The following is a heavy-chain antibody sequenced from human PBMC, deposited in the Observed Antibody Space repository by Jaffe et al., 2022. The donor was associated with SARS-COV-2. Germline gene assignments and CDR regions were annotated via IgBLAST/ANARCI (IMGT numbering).Heavy chain of an antibody. D-gene: IGHD3-3*01. Sequence: QVHLVESGGGVVQPGRSLRLSCEASGFTFSNYGMNWVRQAPGKGLEWVSLIWYDGSNEYYADSVKGRFSISRDNSKNTLYLQMNSLRAEDTAVYYCARGPFYDFWSGSENWGQGTLVTVSS. CDR3: ARGPFYDFWSGSEN. CDR2: IWYDGSNE. V-gene: IGHV3-33*01. J-gene: IGHJ4*02. CDR1: GFTFSNYG.